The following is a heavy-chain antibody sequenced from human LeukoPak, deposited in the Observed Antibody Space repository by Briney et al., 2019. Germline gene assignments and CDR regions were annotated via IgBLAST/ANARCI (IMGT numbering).Heavy chain of an antibody. D-gene: IGHD2-2*01. CDR1: GGTFSSYA. CDR2: IIPILGVA. Sequence: GASVKVSCKDSGGTFSSYAISWVRQAPGQGLEWMGRIIPILGVANYAQKSQGRVTITADKSTSTAYMELRSLRSADTAVYYCARGPAADYWGQGTLVTVSS. J-gene: IGHJ4*02. CDR3: ARGPAADY. V-gene: IGHV1-69*04.